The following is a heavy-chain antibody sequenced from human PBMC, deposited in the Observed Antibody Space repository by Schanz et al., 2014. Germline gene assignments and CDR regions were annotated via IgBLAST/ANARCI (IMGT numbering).Heavy chain of an antibody. CDR1: GFTFSNHA. V-gene: IGHV3-23*04. Sequence: VQLVDSGGGLVKPGGSLRLSCAASGFTFSNHALSWVRQAPGKGLEWVSGIGGSGDSTHYADSVKGRFIISRDNSKNNSKNTLYVQMNSLRAEDTAVYYCARALRHGYCNVVGCQNGGWFDIWGQGTLVIVSS. D-gene: IGHD2-2*03. CDR3: ARALRHGYCNVVGCQNGGWFDI. J-gene: IGHJ4*02. CDR2: IGGSGDST.